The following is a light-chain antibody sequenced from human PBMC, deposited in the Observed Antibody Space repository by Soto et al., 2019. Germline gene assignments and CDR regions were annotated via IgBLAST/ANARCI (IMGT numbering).Light chain of an antibody. V-gene: IGKV1-13*01. CDR2: DVY. CDR3: QQINTYPALT. J-gene: IGKJ4*01. Sequence: AIQVTQSPSALSASVGDRVTITCLASQGISSALAFYQQKPGKSPYLLIYDVYILESWIPSRFSGSGSGTDFTLTISSLQPEDFATYYCQQINTYPALTFGGGTKVEIK. CDR1: QGISSA.